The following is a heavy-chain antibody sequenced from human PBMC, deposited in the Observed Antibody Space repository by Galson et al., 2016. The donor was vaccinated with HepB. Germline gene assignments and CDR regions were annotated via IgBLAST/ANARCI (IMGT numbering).Heavy chain of an antibody. CDR2: IYAGDSDT. V-gene: IGHV5-51*01. J-gene: IGHJ4*02. D-gene: IGHD3-22*01. CDR1: GYSFTNQW. CDR3: ARHIGYEDSGGYGDY. Sequence: QSGAEVKKTGESLKISCQASGYSFTNQWIGWVRQMPGKGLEWMGMIYAGDSDTRYSPSFQGQVTISLDKSISTAYLQWSGLKASDTAMYYCARHIGYEDSGGYGDYWGQGTLVTVSS.